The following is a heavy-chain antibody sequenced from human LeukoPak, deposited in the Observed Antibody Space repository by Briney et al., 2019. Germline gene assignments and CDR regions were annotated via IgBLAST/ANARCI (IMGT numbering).Heavy chain of an antibody. Sequence: SETLSLTCTVSGGSISSSSYYWGWIRQPPGKGLEWIVSIYYSGSTYYNPSLKSRVTISVDTSKNQFSLKLRSVTAADTAVYYCASLFGDYYYYMDVWGKGTTVTVSS. V-gene: IGHV4-39*01. CDR3: ASLFGDYYYYMDV. J-gene: IGHJ6*03. CDR1: GGSISSSSYY. D-gene: IGHD3-10*02. CDR2: IYYSGST.